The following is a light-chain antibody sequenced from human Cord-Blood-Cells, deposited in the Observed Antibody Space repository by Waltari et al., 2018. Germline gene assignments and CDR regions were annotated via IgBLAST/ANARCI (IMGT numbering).Light chain of an antibody. Sequence: HSALTQPASVPGSPGQSIPIPCTGTSTDVGSYNLVSWYQQHPGKGPKLMMYEGSKRTSGIFNRYSGSKSGSTASLTITGRQAETEADYSICCYAGSSTVVFGGGTKLTVL. CDR2: EGS. CDR1: STDVGSYNL. CDR3: CCYAGSSTVV. J-gene: IGLJ2*01. V-gene: IGLV2-23*01.